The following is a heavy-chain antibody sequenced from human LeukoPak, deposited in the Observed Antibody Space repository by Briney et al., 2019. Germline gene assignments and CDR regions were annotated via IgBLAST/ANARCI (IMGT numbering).Heavy chain of an antibody. Sequence: SETLSLTCTVSGGSVTSGNYYWSWIRQPPGTGLEWIGYIYYSGSTNYNPSLKSRVTMSLDTSKNQFSLKLSSVTAADTALYYCARENRATAGLDAFAIWGQGTMVIVSS. CDR1: GGSVTSGNYY. CDR2: IYYSGST. D-gene: IGHD6-13*01. V-gene: IGHV4-61*01. J-gene: IGHJ3*02. CDR3: ARENRATAGLDAFAI.